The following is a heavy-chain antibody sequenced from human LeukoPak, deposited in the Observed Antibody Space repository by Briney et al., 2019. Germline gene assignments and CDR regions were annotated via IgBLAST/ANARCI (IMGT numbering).Heavy chain of an antibody. D-gene: IGHD5-18*01. V-gene: IGHV3-33*08. CDR3: ARGHVRGYSYGFGY. J-gene: IGHJ4*02. Sequence: GRSLRLSCAASGFMFRSYGMHWVRQAPGKGLEWVAVIWYDGSNKYYTDSVKGRFTISRDNSNNTLYLQMSSLRVEDTAVYYCARGHVRGYSYGFGYWGQGSLVTVSS. CDR2: IWYDGSNK. CDR1: GFMFRSYG.